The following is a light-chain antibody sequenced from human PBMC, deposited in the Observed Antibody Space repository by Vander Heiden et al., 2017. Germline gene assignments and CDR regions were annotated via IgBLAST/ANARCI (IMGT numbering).Light chain of an antibody. CDR3: CSDAGSYTRV. V-gene: IGLV2-11*01. CDR2: DVS. J-gene: IGLJ3*02. CDR1: SRAVGRYNH. Sequence: QSALTQPCPVSGPPGPSVTISCPGTSRAVGRYNHVPLYQQHQGKAPNLMIYDVSKRPAGVDDRFSGSKSGNTASLTISGLQDEDEADYYCCSDAGSYTRVFGGGTKLNVL.